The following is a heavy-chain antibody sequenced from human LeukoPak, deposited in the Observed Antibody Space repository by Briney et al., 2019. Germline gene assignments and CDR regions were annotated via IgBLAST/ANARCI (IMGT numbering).Heavy chain of an antibody. CDR3: ARHLRGVIAAAGRRDY. D-gene: IGHD6-13*01. Sequence: SETLSLTCTVSGGSISRNSYYWGWIRQPPGKGLEWIGSIYYSGSTYYNPSLKSRVTISVDTSKNQFSLKLSSVTAADTAVYYCARHLRGVIAAAGRRDYWGQGTLVTVSS. J-gene: IGHJ4*02. CDR2: IYYSGST. V-gene: IGHV4-39*01. CDR1: GGSISRNSYY.